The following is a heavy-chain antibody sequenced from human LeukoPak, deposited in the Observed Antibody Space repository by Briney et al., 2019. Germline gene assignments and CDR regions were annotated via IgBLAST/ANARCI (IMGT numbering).Heavy chain of an antibody. J-gene: IGHJ4*02. D-gene: IGHD5-18*01. CDR1: GGSISSYY. CDR3: ARVADGYSYFDY. CDR2: IYYSGST. Sequence: PSETLSLTCTVSGGSISSYYWSWIRQPPGKGLEWIGYIYYSGSTNYNPSLKSRVTISVDTSKNQFSLKLSSVTAADTAVYYCARVADGYSYFDYWGRGTLVTVSS. V-gene: IGHV4-59*01.